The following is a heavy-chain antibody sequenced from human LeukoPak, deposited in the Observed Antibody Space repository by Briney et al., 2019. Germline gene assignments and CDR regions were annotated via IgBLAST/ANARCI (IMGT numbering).Heavy chain of an antibody. CDR3: AGDCSSTSCQGAENAFDI. V-gene: IGHV1-46*01. Sequence: ASVKVSCKASGYTFTSYYMHWVRQAPGQGLEWMGIINPSGGSTSYAQKFQGRVTITADESTSTAYMELSSLRSEDTAVYYCAGDCSSTSCQGAENAFDIWGQGTMVTVSS. CDR2: INPSGGST. J-gene: IGHJ3*02. CDR1: GYTFTSYY. D-gene: IGHD2-2*01.